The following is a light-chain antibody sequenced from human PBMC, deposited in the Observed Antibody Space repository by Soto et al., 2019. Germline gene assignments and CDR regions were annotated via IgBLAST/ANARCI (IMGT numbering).Light chain of an antibody. J-gene: IGKJ1*01. V-gene: IGKV3-20*01. Sequence: EIELTQSPCTLSLSPGDRVTLSCRASQSVNSSYLAWYQHKPSQAPRLLIYGASTMASGIPDRFSGSGSGTDFTLTIARLQPGDFAVYYCQQYGNSPQTFGQGTKVDIK. CDR1: QSVNSSY. CDR2: GAS. CDR3: QQYGNSPQT.